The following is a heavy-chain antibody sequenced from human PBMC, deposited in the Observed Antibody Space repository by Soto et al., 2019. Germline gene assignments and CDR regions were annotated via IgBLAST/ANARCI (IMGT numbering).Heavy chain of an antibody. D-gene: IGHD3-10*01. CDR3: ARDQCFDGSYYYVIDV. CDR1: GYPFTHYG. CDR2: ISPYNGNT. J-gene: IGHJ6*02. Sequence: QVQLVQSGAEVKKPGASVKVSCKSSGYPFTHYGITWVRQAPGQGLEWMGWISPYNGNTNYGQTLQGRVTLTTDTXTXXDDKDLRRLRSDDTALDYCARDQCFDGSYYYVIDVWGQGTTVTFPS. V-gene: IGHV1-18*01.